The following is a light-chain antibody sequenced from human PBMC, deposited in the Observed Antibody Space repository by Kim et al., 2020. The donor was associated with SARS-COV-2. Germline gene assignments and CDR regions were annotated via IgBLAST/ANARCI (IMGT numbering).Light chain of an antibody. CDR1: QSVLYSSNNKNY. Sequence: DIVMTQSPDSLAVSLGERATINCKSSQSVLYSSNNKNYLAWYQQKPGQPPKLLIYWASTRESGVPDRFSGSGSGTDFTLTISSLQAEDVAVYLCQQYYGTPYTFVQGTKLEI. J-gene: IGKJ2*01. CDR2: WAS. V-gene: IGKV4-1*01. CDR3: QQYYGTPYT.